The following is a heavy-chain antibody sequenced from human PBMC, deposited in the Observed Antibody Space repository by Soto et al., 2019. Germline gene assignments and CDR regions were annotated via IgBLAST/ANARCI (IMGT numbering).Heavy chain of an antibody. CDR2: MTGDGRTT. Sequence: GGSLRLSCAASGFTFGDYWMHWVRQPPGKGPEWVSRMTGDGRTTQYADSVKGRFTASRDNAKSTLYLQMNSLRAEDTAVYYCATAEVDYWGPGTLVTV. CDR1: GFTFGDYW. V-gene: IGHV3-74*03. J-gene: IGHJ4*02. CDR3: ATAEVDY.